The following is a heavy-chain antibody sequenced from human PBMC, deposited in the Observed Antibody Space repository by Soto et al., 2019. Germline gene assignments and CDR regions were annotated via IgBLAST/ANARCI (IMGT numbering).Heavy chain of an antibody. D-gene: IGHD1-26*01. CDR1: GFTFSSYA. CDR2: ISSDGGST. Sequence: EVPLVESGGGLVQPGGSLRLSCAASGFTFSSYAMHWVRQAPGKGLDYVSAISSDGGSTYYANYVKGRFAISRDNSKNTLYLQMGSLRAEDMAVYYCARGATVGATLGDYFDCWGQGTPVTVSS. J-gene: IGHJ4*02. V-gene: IGHV3-64*01. CDR3: ARGATVGATLGDYFDC.